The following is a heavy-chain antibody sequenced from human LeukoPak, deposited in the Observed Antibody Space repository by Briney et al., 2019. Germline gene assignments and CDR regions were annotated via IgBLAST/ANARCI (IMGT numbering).Heavy chain of an antibody. J-gene: IGHJ6*02. CDR3: ARGEYSSSWYASYYYYGMDV. CDR2: IHYSGST. Sequence: SETLSLTCTVSGGSISGYFWSWIRQPPGKGLEWIGYIHYSGSTNYNPSLNSRVTISVDTSKNQFSLKLSSVTAADTAVYYCARGEYSSSWYASYYYYGMDVWGQGTTVAVSS. CDR1: GGSISGYF. D-gene: IGHD6-13*01. V-gene: IGHV4-59*12.